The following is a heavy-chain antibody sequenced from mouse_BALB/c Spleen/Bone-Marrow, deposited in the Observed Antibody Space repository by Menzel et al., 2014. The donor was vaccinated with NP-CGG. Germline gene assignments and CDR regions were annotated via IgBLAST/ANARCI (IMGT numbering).Heavy chain of an antibody. CDR3: ARLGYYGMMAF. CDR1: GFDFSRYW. D-gene: IGHD1-1*01. CDR2: INPESSTI. J-gene: IGHJ4*01. V-gene: IGHV4-1*02. Sequence: EVQLVESGGGLVQPGGSLKLSCAVSGFDFSRYWMSWVRQAPGKGLEWIGEINPESSTINYTPSLKDKFIISRDNAKNTLYLQMSKVTSEDTALYFCARLGYYGMMAFWGQGTSVTGSS.